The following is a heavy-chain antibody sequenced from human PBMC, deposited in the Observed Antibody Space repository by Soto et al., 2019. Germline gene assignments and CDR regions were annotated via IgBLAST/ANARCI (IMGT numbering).Heavy chain of an antibody. D-gene: IGHD3-3*01. J-gene: IGHJ6*02. V-gene: IGHV3-23*01. CDR1: GFTFSSYA. CDR3: AKDQGVLRFLEWSPRDYGMDV. CDR2: ISGSGGST. Sequence: GGSLRLSCAASGFTFSSYAMSWVRQAPGKGLEWVSAISGSGGSTYYADSVKGRFTISRDNSKNTLYLQMNSLRAEDTAVYYCAKDQGVLRFLEWSPRDYGMDVWGQGTTVTVSS.